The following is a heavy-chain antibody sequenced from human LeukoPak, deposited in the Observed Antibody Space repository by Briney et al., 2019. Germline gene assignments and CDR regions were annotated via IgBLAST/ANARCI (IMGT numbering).Heavy chain of an antibody. CDR2: IRYDGSNK. CDR3: AKSGLNRFDY. J-gene: IGHJ4*02. V-gene: IGHV3-30*02. CDR1: GFTFSSYG. Sequence: GGSLRLSCAAPGFTFSSYGMYWVRQAPGKGLEWVAFIRYDGSNKYYADSVKARFTISRDNSKNTLYLQMDSLRAEDTAVYYCAKSGLNRFDYWGQGTLVTVSS. D-gene: IGHD2-15*01.